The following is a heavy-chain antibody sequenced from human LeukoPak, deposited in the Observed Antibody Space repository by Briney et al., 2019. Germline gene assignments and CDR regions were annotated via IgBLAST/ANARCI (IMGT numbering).Heavy chain of an antibody. D-gene: IGHD3-9*01. CDR1: GYTLTSYY. Sequence: ASVKVSCKASGYTLTSYYMHWVRQAPGQGPEWMGVINPSGGRTTSYAQKIQGRVTMTRDTSMSTVNMELSSLRSKDTAVYYCARGTLRYFDFWGQGTLVTVSS. V-gene: IGHV1-46*01. J-gene: IGHJ4*02. CDR2: INPSGGRT. CDR3: ARGTLRYFDF.